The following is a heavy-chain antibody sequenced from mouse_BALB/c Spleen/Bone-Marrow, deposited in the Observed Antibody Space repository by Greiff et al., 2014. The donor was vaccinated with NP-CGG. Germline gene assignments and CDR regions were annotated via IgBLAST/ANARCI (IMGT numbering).Heavy chain of an antibody. D-gene: IGHD1-1*01. CDR2: ISDGGSYT. CDR3: ANYYGSTWFAY. CDR1: GFTFSDYY. J-gene: IGHJ3*01. V-gene: IGHV5-4*02. Sequence: ESGGGLVKPGGSLKLSCAASGFTFSDYYMYWVRQTPEKRLEWVATISDGGSYTYYPDSVKGRFTISRDNAKNNLYLQMSSLKSEDTAMYYCANYYGSTWFAYWGQGTLVTVSA.